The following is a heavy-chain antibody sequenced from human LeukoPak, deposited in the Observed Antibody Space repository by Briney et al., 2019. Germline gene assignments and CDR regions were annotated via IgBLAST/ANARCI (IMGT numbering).Heavy chain of an antibody. CDR1: GFTFSSYA. Sequence: GSLRLSCAASGFTFSSYAMSWARQAPGKGLEWVSAISGSGGSTYYADSVKGRFTISRDNSKNTLYLQMNSLRAEDTAVYYCAKVRGPWFGELGYWGQGTLVTVSS. J-gene: IGHJ4*02. CDR3: AKVRGPWFGELGY. V-gene: IGHV3-23*01. CDR2: ISGSGGST. D-gene: IGHD3-10*01.